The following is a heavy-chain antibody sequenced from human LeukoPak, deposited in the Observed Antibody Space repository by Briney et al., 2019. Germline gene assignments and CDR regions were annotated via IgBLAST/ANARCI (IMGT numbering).Heavy chain of an antibody. D-gene: IGHD4-23*01. V-gene: IGHV4-4*07. CDR3: ARDRATVVTDYFDY. J-gene: IGHJ4*02. Sequence: PSETLSLTCTVSGGSISSYYWSWIRQPAGKGLEWIGRIYTSGSTNYNPSLKSRVTMSVDTSKNQFSLKLSSVTAADTAVYYCARDRATVVTDYFDYWGQGTLVTASS. CDR1: GGSISSYY. CDR2: IYTSGST.